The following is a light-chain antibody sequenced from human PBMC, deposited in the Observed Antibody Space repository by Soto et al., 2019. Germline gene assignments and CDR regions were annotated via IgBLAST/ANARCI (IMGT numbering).Light chain of an antibody. J-gene: IGKJ1*01. CDR3: QQSYSTPRT. Sequence: DIQMTQPPSSLSASLVDRVTITCRASQSISSYLNWYQQKPGKAPKLLIYAASSLQSGVPSRFSGSGSGTDFTLTISSLQPEDFATYYCQQSYSTPRTFGQGTKVDI. V-gene: IGKV1-39*01. CDR2: AAS. CDR1: QSISSY.